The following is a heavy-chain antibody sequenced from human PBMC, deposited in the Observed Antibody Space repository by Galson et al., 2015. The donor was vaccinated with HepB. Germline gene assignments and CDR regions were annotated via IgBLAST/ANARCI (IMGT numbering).Heavy chain of an antibody. CDR1: GYTFTGNY. J-gene: IGHJ3*02. Sequence: SVKVSCKASGYTFTGNYMHWVRQAPGQGLEWMGRINPNSGGTNYAQKFQGRVTMTRDTSISTAYMELSRLRSDDTAVYYCARALLATDAFDIWGQGTMVTVSS. D-gene: IGHD5-12*01. CDR2: INPNSGGT. CDR3: ARALLATDAFDI. V-gene: IGHV1-2*06.